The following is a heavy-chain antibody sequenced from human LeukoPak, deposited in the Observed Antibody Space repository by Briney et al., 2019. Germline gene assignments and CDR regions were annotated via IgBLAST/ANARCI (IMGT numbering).Heavy chain of an antibody. CDR2: IIPIFGTA. Sequence: SVKVSCKASGGTFSSYAISWVRQAPGQGLEWMGGIIPIFGTANYAQKFQGRVTITTDESTSTAYMELSRLRSDDTAVYYCARAYYDFWSGRETPYYYYYYMDVWGKGTTVTVSS. V-gene: IGHV1-69*05. J-gene: IGHJ6*03. CDR1: GGTFSSYA. D-gene: IGHD3-3*01. CDR3: ARAYYDFWSGRETPYYYYYYMDV.